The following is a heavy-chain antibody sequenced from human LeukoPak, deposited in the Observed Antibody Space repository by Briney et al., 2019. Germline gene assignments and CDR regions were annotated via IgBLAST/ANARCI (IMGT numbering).Heavy chain of an antibody. CDR3: AKQSGSYAGYFDY. CDR1: GFTFSSYS. J-gene: IGHJ4*02. CDR2: ISSSSSTI. V-gene: IGHV3-48*01. Sequence: PGGSLRLSCAASGFTFSSYSMNWVRQAPGKGLEWVSYISSSSSTIYYADSVKGRFTISRDNAKNSLYLQMNSLRAEDTAVYYCAKQSGSYAGYFDYWGQGTLVTASS. D-gene: IGHD1-26*01.